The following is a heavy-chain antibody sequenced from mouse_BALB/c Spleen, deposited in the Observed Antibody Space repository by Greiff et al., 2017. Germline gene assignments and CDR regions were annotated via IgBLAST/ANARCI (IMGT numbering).Heavy chain of an antibody. D-gene: IGHD2-3*01. V-gene: IGHV1-69*02. CDR2: IDPSDSET. Sequence: VQLQQPGAELVKPGAPVKLSCKASGYTFTSYWMNWVKQRPGRGLEWIGRIDPSDSETHYNQKFKDKATLTVDKSSSTAYIQLSSLTSEDSAVYYYARYDGYSHYFDYWGQGTTRTVSS. CDR1: GYTFTSYW. J-gene: IGHJ2*01. CDR3: ARYDGYSHYFDY.